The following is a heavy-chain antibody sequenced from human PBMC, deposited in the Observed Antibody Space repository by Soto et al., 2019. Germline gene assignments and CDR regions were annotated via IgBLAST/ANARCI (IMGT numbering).Heavy chain of an antibody. J-gene: IGHJ6*02. Sequence: EVQLVESGGGLVKPGGSLRLSCAASGFTFSSYSMNWVRQAPGKGLEWVSSISSSSSYIYYADSVKGRLTISRDNAKNSLYLQMNSLRAEDTAVDYCARDWGYYYYYGMVVWGQGTTVTVSS. CDR1: GFTFSSYS. CDR2: ISSSSSYI. CDR3: ARDWGYYYYYGMVV. V-gene: IGHV3-21*01. D-gene: IGHD3-16*01.